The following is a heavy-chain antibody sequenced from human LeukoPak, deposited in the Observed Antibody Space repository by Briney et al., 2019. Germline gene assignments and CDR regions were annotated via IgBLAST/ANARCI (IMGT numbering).Heavy chain of an antibody. Sequence: PSETLSLTCAVYGGSFSGYYWSWIRQPPGKGLEWIGEINHSGSTNYNPSLKSRVTISVDTSKNQFSLKLSSVTAADTAVYFCARESANIQLWYYFDYWGQGTLVTVSS. CDR1: GGSFSGYY. CDR2: INHSGST. D-gene: IGHD5-18*01. J-gene: IGHJ4*02. CDR3: ARESANIQLWYYFDY. V-gene: IGHV4-34*01.